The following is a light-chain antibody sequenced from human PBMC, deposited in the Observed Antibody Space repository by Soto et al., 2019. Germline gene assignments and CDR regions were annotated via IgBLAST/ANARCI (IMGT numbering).Light chain of an antibody. Sequence: EIVMTQSPATLSVSPGERATLSCRASQSVSSNLAWYQQKPGQAPRLLMYGASTRSTGIPARFSGSGSGTEFTLTISSLQSEDFAVYYCHQYKKWPSFTFGGGTKVEIK. J-gene: IGKJ4*01. CDR3: HQYKKWPSFT. V-gene: IGKV3-15*01. CDR1: QSVSSN. CDR2: GAS.